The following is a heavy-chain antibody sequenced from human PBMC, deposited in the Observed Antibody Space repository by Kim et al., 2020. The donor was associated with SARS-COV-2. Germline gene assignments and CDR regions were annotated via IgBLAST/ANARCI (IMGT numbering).Heavy chain of an antibody. CDR3: ARRRIGVVIIGPWFDP. Sequence: SETLSLTCAVYGGSFSGYYWSWIRQPPGKGLEWIGEINHSGSTNYNPSLKSRVTISVDTSKNQFSLKLSSVTAADTAVYYCARRRIGVVIIGPWFDPWGQGTLVTVSS. CDR1: GGSFSGYY. CDR2: INHSGST. V-gene: IGHV4-34*01. J-gene: IGHJ5*02. D-gene: IGHD3-3*01.